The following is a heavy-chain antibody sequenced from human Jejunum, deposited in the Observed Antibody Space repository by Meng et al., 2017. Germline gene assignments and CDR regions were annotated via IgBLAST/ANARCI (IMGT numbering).Heavy chain of an antibody. J-gene: IGHJ3*02. CDR3: AITAAGGSPFDI. D-gene: IGHD2-15*01. CDR1: GFTFSSYT. CDR2: ISSSSSYI. V-gene: IGHV3-21*01. Sequence: GGSLRLSCAASGFTFSSYTMSWVRQAPGKGLEWVSSISSSSSYIYYADSVEGRFTISRDNAKNSLFLHMSSLRAEDTAVFFCAITAAGGSPFDIWGQGTVVTVSS.